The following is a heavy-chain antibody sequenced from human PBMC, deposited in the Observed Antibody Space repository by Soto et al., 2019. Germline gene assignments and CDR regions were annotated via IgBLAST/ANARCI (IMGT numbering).Heavy chain of an antibody. Sequence: GGSLRLSCTASGFTFSSYWMSWVRQAPGKGLEWVANIKQDGSEKYYVDSVKGRFTISRDNAKNSLYLQMNSLRAEDTAVYYCARAGIAAAGTFAYAFDIWGQGTMVTVSS. V-gene: IGHV3-7*03. CDR1: GFTFSSYW. J-gene: IGHJ3*02. D-gene: IGHD6-13*01. CDR3: ARAGIAAAGTFAYAFDI. CDR2: IKQDGSEK.